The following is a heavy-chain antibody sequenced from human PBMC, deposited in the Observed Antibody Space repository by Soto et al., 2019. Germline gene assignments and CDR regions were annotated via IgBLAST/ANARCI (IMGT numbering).Heavy chain of an antibody. CDR2: IIPIFGTA. Sequence: GASVKVSCKASGGTFSSYAISWVRQAPGQGLEWMGGIIPIFGTANYAQKFQGRVTITADESTSTAYMELSSLRSEDTAAYYCAREEIAVAGTVFNWGQGTLVTVSS. CDR1: GGTFSSYA. CDR3: AREEIAVAGTVFN. V-gene: IGHV1-69*13. D-gene: IGHD6-19*01. J-gene: IGHJ4*02.